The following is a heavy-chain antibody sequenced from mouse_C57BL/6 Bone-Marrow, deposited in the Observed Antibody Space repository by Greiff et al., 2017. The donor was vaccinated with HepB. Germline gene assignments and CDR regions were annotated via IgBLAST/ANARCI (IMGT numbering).Heavy chain of an antibody. D-gene: IGHD1-1*01. CDR3: ARQDPDYYGSSYDAMDY. Sequence: EVKLVDSGGDLVKPGGSLKLSCAASGFTFSSYGMSWVRQTPDKRLEWVATISSGGSYTYYPDSVKGRFTISRDNAKNTLYLQMSSLKSEDTAMYYCARQDPDYYGSSYDAMDYWGQGTSVTVSS. CDR2: ISSGGSYT. CDR1: GFTFSSYG. J-gene: IGHJ4*01. V-gene: IGHV5-6*01.